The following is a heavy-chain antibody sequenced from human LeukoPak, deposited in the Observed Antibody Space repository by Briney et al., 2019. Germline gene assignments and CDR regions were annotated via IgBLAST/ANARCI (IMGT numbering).Heavy chain of an antibody. CDR3: AREPLLAYCGGDCYLDAFDI. CDR1: GGTFSSYA. D-gene: IGHD2-21*01. V-gene: IGHV1-2*02. Sequence: ASVKVSCKASGGTFSSYAISWVRQAPGQGLEWMGWINPNSGGTNYAQKFQGRVTMTRDTSISTAYMELSRLRSDGTAVYYCAREPLLAYCGGDCYLDAFDIWGQGTMVTVSS. J-gene: IGHJ3*02. CDR2: INPNSGGT.